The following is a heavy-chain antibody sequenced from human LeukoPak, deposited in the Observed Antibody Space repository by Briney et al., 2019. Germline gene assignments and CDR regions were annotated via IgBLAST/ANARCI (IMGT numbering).Heavy chain of an antibody. CDR1: GGSISSYF. V-gene: IGHV4-4*07. CDR2: IYTSGST. Sequence: SETLSLTCTVSGGSISSYFWSWIRQPAGKGLEWIGRIYTSGSTNYNPSLKSRVTMSVDTSKNQFSLKLSSVTAADTAVYYCARDRRVRGVIGSYYYYYMDVWGKGTTVTISS. D-gene: IGHD3-10*01. CDR3: ARDRRVRGVIGSYYYYYMDV. J-gene: IGHJ6*03.